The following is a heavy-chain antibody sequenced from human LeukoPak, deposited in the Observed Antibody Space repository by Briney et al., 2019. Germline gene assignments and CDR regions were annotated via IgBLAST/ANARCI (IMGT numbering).Heavy chain of an antibody. CDR2: FYYTGST. CDR3: ARGRSYYRSGTYSYYFDS. J-gene: IGHJ4*02. V-gene: IGHV4-59*01. D-gene: IGHD3-10*01. CDR1: GDSISSYY. Sequence: SETLSLTCSVSGDSISSYYWSWIRQPPGKGLEWIGYFYYTGSTNYDPSLKGRATISVDVSKNQFSLKLSSVTAADTAVYYCARGRSYYRSGTYSYYFDSWGQGTLVTVSS.